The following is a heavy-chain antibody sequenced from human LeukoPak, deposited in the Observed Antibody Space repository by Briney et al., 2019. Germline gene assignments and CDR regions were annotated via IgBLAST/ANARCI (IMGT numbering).Heavy chain of an antibody. Sequence: GGSLRLSCAASGFTFSRYAMGWVRQAPGKGLEWVSGISGSGSGGSTYYADSVKGRFTISRDNSKNTLYLQMNSLRAEDTAVYYCAKTGGYDSSGYPHYYYYYMDVWGKGTTVTISS. CDR1: GFTFSRYA. CDR2: ISGSGSGGST. J-gene: IGHJ6*03. CDR3: AKTGGYDSSGYPHYYYYYMDV. V-gene: IGHV3-23*01. D-gene: IGHD3-22*01.